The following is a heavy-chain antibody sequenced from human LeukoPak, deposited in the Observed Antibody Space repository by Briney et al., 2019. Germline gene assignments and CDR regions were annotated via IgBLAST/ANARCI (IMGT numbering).Heavy chain of an antibody. CDR1: GFTFDDYA. J-gene: IGHJ4*02. D-gene: IGHD4/OR15-4a*01. Sequence: GRSLRLSCAASGFTFDDYAMHWVRQAPGKGLEWVSGISWNSGSIGYADSVKGRFTISRDNAKNSLYLQMNSLRAEDTALYYCAKDPTPLDDYGSGLDYWGQGTLVTVSS. CDR2: ISWNSGSI. CDR3: AKDPTPLDDYGSGLDY. V-gene: IGHV3-9*01.